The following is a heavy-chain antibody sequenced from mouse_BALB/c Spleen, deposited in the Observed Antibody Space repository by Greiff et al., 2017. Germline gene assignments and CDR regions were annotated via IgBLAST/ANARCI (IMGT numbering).Heavy chain of an antibody. D-gene: IGHD2-2*01. V-gene: IGHV1S81*02. CDR2: INPSNGRT. Sequence: VQLQQPGAELVKPGASVKLSCKASGYTFTSYWMHWVKQRPGQGLEWIGEINPSNGRTNYNEKFKSKATLTVDKSSSTAYMQLSSLTSEDSAVYYCARGIFGYYFDYWGQGTTLTVSS. J-gene: IGHJ2*01. CDR3: ARGIFGYYFDY. CDR1: GYTFTSYW.